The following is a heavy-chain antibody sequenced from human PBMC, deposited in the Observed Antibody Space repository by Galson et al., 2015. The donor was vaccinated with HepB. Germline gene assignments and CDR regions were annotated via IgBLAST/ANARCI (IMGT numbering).Heavy chain of an antibody. J-gene: IGHJ4*02. D-gene: IGHD3-9*01. Sequence: SGAEVKKPGESLKISCKGSGYSFTSYWIGWVRQMPGKGLEWMGIIYPGDSDTRYSPSFQGQVTISADKSISTAYLQWSSLKASDTAMYYCARLPDYDILTGYYTLYYFDYWGQGTLVTVPS. V-gene: IGHV5-51*03. CDR3: ARLPDYDILTGYYTLYYFDY. CDR1: GYSFTSYW. CDR2: IYPGDSDT.